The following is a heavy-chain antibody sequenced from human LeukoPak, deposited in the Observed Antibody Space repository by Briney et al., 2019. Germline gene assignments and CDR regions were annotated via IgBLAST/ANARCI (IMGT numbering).Heavy chain of an antibody. Sequence: ASVKVSCKASGGTLSSYAISWVRQAPGQGLEWMGGIIPIFGTANYAQKFQGRVTITADESTSTAYMELSSLRSEDTAVYYCTREGVYAPDGSGYHRDAFDIWGQGTVVIVSS. CDR2: IIPIFGTA. CDR3: TREGVYAPDGSGYHRDAFDI. D-gene: IGHD3-22*01. V-gene: IGHV1-69*13. CDR1: GGTLSSYA. J-gene: IGHJ3*02.